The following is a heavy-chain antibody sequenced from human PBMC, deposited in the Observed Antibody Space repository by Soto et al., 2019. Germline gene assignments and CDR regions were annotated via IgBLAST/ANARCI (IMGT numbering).Heavy chain of an antibody. CDR1: DGSISTHY. D-gene: IGHD3-3*01. J-gene: IGHJ4*02. CDR3: AREGHDFWSGPFDY. CDR2: IDASGST. V-gene: IGHV4-4*07. Sequence: PSDTLSLTSTVSDGSISTHYCNWIRQLAGKGLGWIGRIDASGSTDYDPSLKSRVTMSVDTSKNQFSLRLSSVTAADTAVYYCAREGHDFWSGPFDYWGQGAQVTASS.